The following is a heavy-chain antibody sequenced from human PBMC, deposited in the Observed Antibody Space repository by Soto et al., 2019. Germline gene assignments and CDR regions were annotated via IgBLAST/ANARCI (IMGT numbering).Heavy chain of an antibody. D-gene: IGHD3-16*01. J-gene: IGHJ4*02. Sequence: GLDLEWLALIYWDDDKRYSPSLESRLTITKDTSKNQVVITMTNMDPVDTATYYCAHIGGWDGDPDYWGQGTLVTVSS. CDR3: AHIGGWDGDPDY. V-gene: IGHV2-5*02. CDR2: IYWDDDK.